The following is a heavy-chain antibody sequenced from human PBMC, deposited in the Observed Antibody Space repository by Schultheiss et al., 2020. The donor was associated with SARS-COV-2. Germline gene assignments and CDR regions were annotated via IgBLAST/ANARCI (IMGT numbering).Heavy chain of an antibody. V-gene: IGHV3-7*03. CDR3: ATVYCTTTSCYSGAIHFDH. CDR1: GFTFSSYS. CDR2: IKQDGSEK. D-gene: IGHD2-2*01. J-gene: IGHJ4*02. Sequence: GESLKISCAASGFTFSSYSMNWVRQAPGKGLEWVANIKQDGSEKFYVGSVKGRFTISRDNAKNSLYLQMNSLRAEDTAVYYCATVYCTTTSCYSGAIHFDHWGQGTLVTVSS.